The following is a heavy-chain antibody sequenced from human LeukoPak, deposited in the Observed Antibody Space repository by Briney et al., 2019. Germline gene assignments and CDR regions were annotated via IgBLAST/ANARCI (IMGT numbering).Heavy chain of an antibody. Sequence: GGSLGLSCAASGFTFSSYAMHWVRQAPGKGLEWVAVISYDGNNKDYADSVKGRFTISRDNSKNTLYLQMNSLRAEDAAVYYCARGDYFGSSGYTPYYFDYWGQGTLVTVSS. J-gene: IGHJ4*02. CDR2: ISYDGNNK. CDR3: ARGDYFGSSGYTPYYFDY. CDR1: GFTFSSYA. V-gene: IGHV3-30-3*01. D-gene: IGHD3-22*01.